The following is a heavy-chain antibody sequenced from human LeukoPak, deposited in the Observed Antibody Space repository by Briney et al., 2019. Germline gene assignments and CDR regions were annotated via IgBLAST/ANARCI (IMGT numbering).Heavy chain of an antibody. J-gene: IGHJ4*02. D-gene: IGHD3-9*01. CDR1: GFTFSSYA. CDR2: ISGSGGST. CDR3: ARGKTGYYDILTGTF. Sequence: GGSLRLSCAASGFTFSSYAMSWVRQAPGKGLEWVSAISGSGGSTYYADSVKGRFTISRDNAKNSLYLQMNSLRAEDTAAYYCARGKTGYYDILTGTFWGQGTLVTVSS. V-gene: IGHV3-23*01.